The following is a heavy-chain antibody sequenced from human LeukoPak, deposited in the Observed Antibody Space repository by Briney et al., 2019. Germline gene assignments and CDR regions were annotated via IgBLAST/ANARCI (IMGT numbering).Heavy chain of an antibody. CDR2: IKSDGSST. V-gene: IGHV3-74*01. CDR1: GFTFSSYW. D-gene: IGHD6-19*01. J-gene: IGHJ4*02. Sequence: PGGSLRLSCEASGFTFSSYWMHWVRQAPGKGLVWVSHIKSDGSSTTYADSVKGRFTISRDNAKNTLYLQMNSLRAEDTAVYFCAGGTGWIFDHWGQGTLVTVSS. CDR3: AGGTGWIFDH.